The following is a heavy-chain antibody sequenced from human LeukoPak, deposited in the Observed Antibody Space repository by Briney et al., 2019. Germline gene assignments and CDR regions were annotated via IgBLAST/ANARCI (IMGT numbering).Heavy chain of an antibody. Sequence: PSETLSLTCTVSGGSISSYYWSWIRQPPGKGLEWIGYIYYSGSTNHNPSLKSRVTISVDTSKNQFSLKLSSVTAADTAVYYCARDSGYYLPHAFDIWGQGTMVTVSS. CDR1: GGSISSYY. D-gene: IGHD3-22*01. CDR3: ARDSGYYLPHAFDI. CDR2: IYYSGST. V-gene: IGHV4-59*01. J-gene: IGHJ3*02.